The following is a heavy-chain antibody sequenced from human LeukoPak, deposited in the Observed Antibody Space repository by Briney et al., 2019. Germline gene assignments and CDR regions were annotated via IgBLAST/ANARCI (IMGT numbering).Heavy chain of an antibody. CDR2: IIPIFGTA. Sequence: ASVKVSCKASGGTFSSYAISWVRQAPGQGLEWMGGIIPIFGTANYAQKFQGRVTLTADESTSTAYMELSSLRSEDTAVYYCARDPLAAAQFDPWGQGTLVTVSS. CDR1: GGTFSSYA. CDR3: ARDPLAAAQFDP. J-gene: IGHJ5*02. D-gene: IGHD6-13*01. V-gene: IGHV1-69*13.